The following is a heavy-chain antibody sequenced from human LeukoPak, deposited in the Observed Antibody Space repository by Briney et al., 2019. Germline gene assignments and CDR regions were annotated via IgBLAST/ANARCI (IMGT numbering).Heavy chain of an antibody. V-gene: IGHV3-7*01. Sequence: GGSLRLSCAASGFTVSSYWMSWVRQAPGKGLEWVANIKQDGSEKYYVDSVKGRFTISRDNAKNSLYLQMNSLRAEDTAVYYCARQGGTVDGAFDIWGQGTMVTVSS. D-gene: IGHD1-26*01. CDR1: GFTVSSYW. CDR3: ARQGGTVDGAFDI. CDR2: IKQDGSEK. J-gene: IGHJ3*02.